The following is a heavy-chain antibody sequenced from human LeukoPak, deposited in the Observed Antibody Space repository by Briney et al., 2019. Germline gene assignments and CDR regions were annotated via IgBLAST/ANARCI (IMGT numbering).Heavy chain of an antibody. J-gene: IGHJ4*02. CDR1: GFTFSSFW. CDR3: ARDAVSYFDY. V-gene: IGHV3-7*04. D-gene: IGHD5/OR15-5a*01. CDR2: IKHDGSEK. Sequence: GWSLRLSCAASGFTFSSFWMTWVRQAPGKGLEWVANIKHDGSEKYYVDSVKGRFTISRDNAKNSLFLQMNSLRAEDTAVYYCARDAVSYFDYWGQGTLVTVSS.